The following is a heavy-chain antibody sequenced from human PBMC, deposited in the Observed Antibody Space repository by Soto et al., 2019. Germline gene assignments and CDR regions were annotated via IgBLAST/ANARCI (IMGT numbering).Heavy chain of an antibody. V-gene: IGHV3-48*01. CDR2: ISSSSSTI. Sequence: GVSLRLSWAAAGFTFSSYSMNWVSQAPGKGLEWVSYISSSSSTIYYADSVKGRFTISRDNAKNSLYLQMNSLRAEDTAVYYCARETGEAGTVWYYYYYYMDVWGKGTTVTVSS. D-gene: IGHD2-21*01. CDR1: GFTFSSYS. CDR3: ARETGEAGTVWYYYYYYMDV. J-gene: IGHJ6*03.